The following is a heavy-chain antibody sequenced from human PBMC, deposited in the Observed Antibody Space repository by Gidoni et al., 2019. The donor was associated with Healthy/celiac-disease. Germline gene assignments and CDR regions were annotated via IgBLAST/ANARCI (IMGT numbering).Heavy chain of an antibody. CDR1: GFPLSTSGLC. CDR3: ARGLRAAAAVWFDP. Sequence: QFTLRESGPALAIPPQTLTLTCTFSGFPLSTSGLCVSRIRQPPGKALEWLALIDWDDDKYYSTSLKTRLTISKDTSKNQVVLTMTNMDPVDTATYYCARGLRAAAAVWFDPWGQGTLVTVSS. J-gene: IGHJ5*02. CDR2: IDWDDDK. D-gene: IGHD6-13*01. V-gene: IGHV2-70*01.